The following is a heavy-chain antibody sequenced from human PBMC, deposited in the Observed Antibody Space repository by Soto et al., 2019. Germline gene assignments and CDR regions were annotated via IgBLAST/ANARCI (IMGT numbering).Heavy chain of an antibody. CDR1: GFSLTTSGEG. Sequence: QIALKESGPTRVKPTQTLILTCTFSGFSLTTSGEGVGWIRQTPGKALEWLALIYWDDDKRYSPSLTTRLTVNKDPSKNHVVLTMTNMDPMDTGTYFCAHSLGGGYKAWFDSWGQGTLVTVSS. J-gene: IGHJ5*01. D-gene: IGHD3-22*01. CDR2: IYWDDDK. CDR3: AHSLGGGYKAWFDS. V-gene: IGHV2-5*02.